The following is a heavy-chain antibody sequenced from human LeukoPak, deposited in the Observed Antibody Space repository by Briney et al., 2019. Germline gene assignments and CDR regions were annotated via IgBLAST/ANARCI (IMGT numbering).Heavy chain of an antibody. D-gene: IGHD3-3*01. CDR3: ATVYNYDFWSGYPD. J-gene: IGHJ4*02. CDR1: GYTLTELS. CDR2: FDPEDGET. V-gene: IGHV1-24*01. Sequence: ASVKVSCKVSGYTLTELSMHWVRQVPGKGLEWMGGFDPEDGETIYAQKFQGRVTMTEDTSTDTAYMELSSLRSEDTAVYYCATVYNYDFWSGYPDWGQGTLVTVSS.